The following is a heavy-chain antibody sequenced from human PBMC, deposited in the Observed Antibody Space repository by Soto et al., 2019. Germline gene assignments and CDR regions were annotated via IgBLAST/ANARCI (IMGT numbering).Heavy chain of an antibody. D-gene: IGHD1-26*01. V-gene: IGHV1-18*01. CDR2: ISGYNGDT. Sequence: ASVKVSCKASGYTFTRYGISWVRQAPGQGLEWMGWISGYNGDTTYAQKFLGRVTLTRDTSTSTVYMDLSSLGSDDSAVYYCARASGSSYWFDPWGQGTLVTVSS. CDR3: ARASGSSYWFDP. CDR1: GYTFTRYG. J-gene: IGHJ5*02.